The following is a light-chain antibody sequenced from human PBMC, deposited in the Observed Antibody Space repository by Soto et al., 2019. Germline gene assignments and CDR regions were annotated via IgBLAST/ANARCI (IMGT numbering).Light chain of an antibody. V-gene: IGLV1-40*01. CDR3: QSYDSALSARYV. CDR2: GNT. CDR1: SSNIWAGYD. Sequence: QSVLTQPPSVSGAPGPRVTISCTGSSSNIWAGYDVHWYKQRPGTAPKRLISGNTNRPSGVPDRFSGSKSGTSASRAITGLQAEAEGDDYCQSYDSALSARYVFGTGTKVTVL. J-gene: IGLJ1*01.